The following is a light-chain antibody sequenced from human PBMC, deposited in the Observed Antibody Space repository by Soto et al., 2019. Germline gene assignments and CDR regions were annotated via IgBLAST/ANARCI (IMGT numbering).Light chain of an antibody. CDR1: QSVSSN. V-gene: IGKV3-15*01. CDR3: QQYNNWPPYT. Sequence: EIVMTQSPATLSVSPGERATLSCRASQSVSSNLVWYQQKPGQAPRVLIYGASTRATGIPARFSGSGSGTEFTLTISSLQSEDFAVYYCQQYNNWPPYTFGQGTKLEIK. J-gene: IGKJ2*01. CDR2: GAS.